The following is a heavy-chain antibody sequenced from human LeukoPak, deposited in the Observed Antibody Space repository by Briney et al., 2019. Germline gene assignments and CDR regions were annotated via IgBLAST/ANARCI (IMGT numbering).Heavy chain of an antibody. D-gene: IGHD3-16*01. CDR2: LNWNSRNI. CDR1: AFTFDDNA. J-gene: IGHJ4*02. CDR3: AKDTPFGGSFQFDY. V-gene: IGHV3-9*01. Sequence: GRSLRLSCAASAFTFDDNAMHYLQHAIRLDLEHQSGLNWNSRNITYADSVKGRFTISRDNAMNSLYLQMNSLRAEDTALYYCAKDTPFGGSFQFDYWGQGTLVTVSS.